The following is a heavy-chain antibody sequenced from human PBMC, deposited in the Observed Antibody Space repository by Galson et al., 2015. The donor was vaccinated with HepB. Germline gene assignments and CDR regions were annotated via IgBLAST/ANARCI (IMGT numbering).Heavy chain of an antibody. CDR1: GGSISSSNYY. J-gene: IGHJ2*01. CDR2: LYYSGRT. D-gene: IGHD6-19*01. V-gene: IGHV4-39*01. CDR3: ARQPSTKGWLYWYFDL. Sequence: TLSLTCTVSGGSISSSNYYWGWIRQPPGKGLEWIGSLYYSGRTFYNPSLKSRVTISVDRSKNQFSLRLTSVTAADTSLYYCARQPSTKGWLYWYFDLWGRGTLVTVSS.